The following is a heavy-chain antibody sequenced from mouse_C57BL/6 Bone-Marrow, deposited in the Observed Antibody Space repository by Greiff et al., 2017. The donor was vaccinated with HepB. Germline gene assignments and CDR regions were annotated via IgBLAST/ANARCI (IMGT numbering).Heavy chain of an antibody. CDR2: IYPSDSET. CDR3: ARSRDYQFAY. J-gene: IGHJ3*01. Sequence: VQLQQPGAELVRPGSSVKLSCKASGYTFTSYWMEWVKQRPGQGLEWIGNIYPSDSETHYNQKFKDKATLTVDKSSSTAYMQLSSLTSEDSAVYYCARSRDYQFAYWGQGTLVTVSA. V-gene: IGHV1-61*01. D-gene: IGHD2-4*01. CDR1: GYTFTSYW.